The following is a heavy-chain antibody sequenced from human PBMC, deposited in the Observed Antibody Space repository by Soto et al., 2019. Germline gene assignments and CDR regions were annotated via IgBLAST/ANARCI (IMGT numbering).Heavy chain of an antibody. CDR2: ISGSGDNT. CDR1: GFSFSNYA. CDR3: AKDAPGLYPFDY. V-gene: IGHV3-23*01. Sequence: GGSLRLSCAASGFSFSNYAMVCFRQAPGKGLEWVSAISGSGDNTYYADSVKGRFTISRDKSKNTLFLLMSRLRVEDTAVYYCAKDAPGLYPFDYWGQGTLVTVSS. J-gene: IGHJ4*02. D-gene: IGHD1-1*01.